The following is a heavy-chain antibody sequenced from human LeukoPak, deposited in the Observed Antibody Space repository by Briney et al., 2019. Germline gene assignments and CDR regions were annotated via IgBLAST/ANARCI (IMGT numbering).Heavy chain of an antibody. Sequence: GESLKISCKGSGYSFTSYWIGWVRQMPGKGLEWMGIIYPGDSDTRYSPSFQGQVTISADKSISTAYLQWSRLRSDDTAVYYCARAVRGVISDAFDIWGQGTMVTVSS. V-gene: IGHV5-51*01. CDR2: IYPGDSDT. J-gene: IGHJ3*02. CDR3: ARAVRGVISDAFDI. D-gene: IGHD3-10*01. CDR1: GYSFTSYW.